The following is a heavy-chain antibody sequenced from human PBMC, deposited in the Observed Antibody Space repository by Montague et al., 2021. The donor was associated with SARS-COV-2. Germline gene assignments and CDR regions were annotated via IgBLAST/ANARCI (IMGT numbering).Heavy chain of an antibody. Sequence: SLGLSCAASGFSFSTFGMTWVRQAPGKGLEWVASISPAGSDTYYAESVKGRFTISRDNARNSLYLQLNNLRAEDTAVYYCARDPNWSAHWGQGNLVTVSS. CDR3: ARDPNWSAH. CDR1: GFSFSTFG. CDR2: ISPAGSDT. J-gene: IGHJ5*02. V-gene: IGHV3-7*05.